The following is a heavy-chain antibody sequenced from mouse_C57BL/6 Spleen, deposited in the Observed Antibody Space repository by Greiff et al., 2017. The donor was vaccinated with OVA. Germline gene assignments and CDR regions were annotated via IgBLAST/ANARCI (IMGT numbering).Heavy chain of an antibody. CDR3: ARTREGYDVGAMDY. CDR1: GYTFTDYY. J-gene: IGHJ4*01. D-gene: IGHD2-2*01. Sequence: EVQLQQSGPELVKPGASVKISCKASGYTFTDYYMNWVKQSHGKSLEWIGDINPNNGGTSYNQKFKGKATLTVDKSSSTAYMELRSLTSEDSAVYYCARTREGYDVGAMDYWGQGTSVTVSS. CDR2: INPNNGGT. V-gene: IGHV1-26*01.